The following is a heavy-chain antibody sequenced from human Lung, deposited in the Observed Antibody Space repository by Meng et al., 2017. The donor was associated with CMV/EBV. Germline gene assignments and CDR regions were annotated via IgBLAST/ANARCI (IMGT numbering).Heavy chain of an antibody. V-gene: IGHV4-4*02. CDR1: CVSISSNIR. D-gene: IGHD1-26*01. CDR2: IDDSGST. J-gene: IGHJ4*02. CDR3: ARGKQDAWELLAY. Sequence: QVQLQEADPGLVKPSGTLSLTCGVSCVSISSNIRWTWVRQPPGKGLEWIGDIDDSGSTNYNPSLNSRISISLDKSKNHFSLKVNSVTAADTAVYYCARGKQDAWELLAYWGQGALVTVSS.